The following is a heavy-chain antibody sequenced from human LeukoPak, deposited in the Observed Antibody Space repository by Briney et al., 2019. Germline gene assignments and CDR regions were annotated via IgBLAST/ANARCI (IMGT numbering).Heavy chain of an antibody. CDR3: ARRYSSPFDY. V-gene: IGHV3-23*01. CDR2: ISGSGGST. D-gene: IGHD6-13*01. CDR1: GFTFSSYG. Sequence: GGSLRLSCAASGFTFSSYGMSWVRQAPGKGLEWVSAISGSGGSTYYADSVKGRFTISRDNSKNTLYLQMNSLRAEDTAVYYCARRYSSPFDYWGQGTLVTVSS. J-gene: IGHJ4*02.